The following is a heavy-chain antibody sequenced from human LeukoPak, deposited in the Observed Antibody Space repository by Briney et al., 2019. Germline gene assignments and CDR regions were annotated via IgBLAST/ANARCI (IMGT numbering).Heavy chain of an antibody. CDR2: ISGSGGST. J-gene: IGHJ4*02. CDR3: AKDGREDYVWGSYRPSFDY. V-gene: IGHV3-23*01. CDR1: GFMSDNFW. Sequence: GGSLRLSCAASGFMSDNFWMSWVRQAPGKGLEWVSAISGSGGSTYYADSVKGRFTISRDNSKNTLYLQMNSLRAEDTAVYYCAKDGREDYVWGSYRPSFDYWGQGTLVTVSS. D-gene: IGHD3-16*02.